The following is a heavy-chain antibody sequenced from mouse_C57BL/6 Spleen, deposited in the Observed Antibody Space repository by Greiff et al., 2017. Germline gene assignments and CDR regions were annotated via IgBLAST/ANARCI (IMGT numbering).Heavy chain of an antibody. V-gene: IGHV3-6*01. D-gene: IGHD1-1*01. CDR3: AIRDYYYFDY. CDR2: ISYDGSN. CDR1: GYSITSGYY. J-gene: IGHJ2*01. Sequence: ESGPGLVKPSQSLSLTCSVTGYSITSGYYWNWIRQFPGNKLEWMGYISYDGSNNYNPSLKNRISITRDTSKNQFFLKLNSVTTEDTATYDCAIRDYYYFDYWGQGTTLTVTS.